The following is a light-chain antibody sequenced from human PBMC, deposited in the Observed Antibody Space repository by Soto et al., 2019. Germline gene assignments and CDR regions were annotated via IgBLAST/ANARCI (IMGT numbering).Light chain of an antibody. CDR3: QQYVSIPLT. CDR1: QSVFSTSNNRNY. J-gene: IGKJ4*01. Sequence: DNVMTQSPASPAVSPGESATISSMPTQSVFSTSNNRNYLAWYRQNPGQPPKLLLYWASTRESGVPDRFRGSGSGTDFTLTISSLQAEDVAVYYCQQYVSIPLTFGGGTKVDIK. CDR2: WAS. V-gene: IGKV4-1*01.